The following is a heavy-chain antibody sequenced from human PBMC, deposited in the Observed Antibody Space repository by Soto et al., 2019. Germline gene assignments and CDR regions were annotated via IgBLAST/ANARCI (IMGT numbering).Heavy chain of an antibody. Sequence: EVQVLESGGGLVQPGGSLRLSCIASGLTLSNYAMTWVRQAPGRGQEWVSTVTGSGSTYYADSVKGRFTIFRDNSKNILYLQMNSLRAEDTDIYYCAKSLRTTAATGYWFDPWGQGSQVTVSS. CDR1: GLTLSNYA. D-gene: IGHD4-17*01. CDR2: VTGSGST. CDR3: AKSLRTTAATGYWFDP. J-gene: IGHJ5*02. V-gene: IGHV3-23*01.